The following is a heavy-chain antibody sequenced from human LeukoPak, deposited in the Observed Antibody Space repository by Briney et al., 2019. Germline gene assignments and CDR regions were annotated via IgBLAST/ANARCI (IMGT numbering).Heavy chain of an antibody. D-gene: IGHD6-13*01. CDR1: GCSISSGYY. CDR3: ATTLSSSWYYNWFDP. Sequence: SETLSLTCTVSGCSISSGYYWGWIRQPPGKGLEWIGSIYHSGSTYYNPSLKSRVTISVDTSKNQFSLKLSSVTAADTAVYYCATTLSSSWYYNWFDPWGQGTLVTVSS. J-gene: IGHJ5*02. V-gene: IGHV4-38-2*02. CDR2: IYHSGST.